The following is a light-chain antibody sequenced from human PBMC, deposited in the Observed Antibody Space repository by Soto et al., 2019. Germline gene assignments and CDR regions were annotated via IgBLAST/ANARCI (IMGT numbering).Light chain of an antibody. J-gene: IGKJ2*01. CDR2: GSS. V-gene: IGKV3-20*01. CDR1: QSVRGNY. CDR3: QQYGGSPPYT. Sequence: EIVLTQSPGPLSLSPGERATLSCGASQSVRGNYLAWYQHKPGQAPRLLIYGSSTRATGIPDRFSATGSGTDFTLTISRLEPEDSAVYLCQQYGGSPPYTFGQGTKVEIK.